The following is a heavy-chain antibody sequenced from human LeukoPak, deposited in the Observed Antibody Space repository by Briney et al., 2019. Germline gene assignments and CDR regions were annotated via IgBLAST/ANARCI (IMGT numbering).Heavy chain of an antibody. CDR3: ARERKGRAVAGTSSWFDP. V-gene: IGHV1-46*01. D-gene: IGHD6-19*01. CDR2: INPSGGST. J-gene: IGHJ5*02. Sequence: ASVKVSCTASGYTFTSYYMHWVRQAPGQGLEWMGIINPSGGSTSYAQKFQGRATMTRDTSTSTVYMELSSLRSEDTAVYYCARERKGRAVAGTSSWFDPWGQGTLVTVSS. CDR1: GYTFTSYY.